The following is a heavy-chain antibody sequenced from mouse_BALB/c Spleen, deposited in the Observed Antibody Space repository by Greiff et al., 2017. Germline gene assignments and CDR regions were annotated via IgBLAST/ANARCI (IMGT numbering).Heavy chain of an antibody. Sequence: EVKVVESGGGLVKPGGSLKLSCAASGFTFSSYAMSWVRQTPEKRLEWVATISSGGSYTYYPDSVKGRFTISRDNAKNTLYLQMSSLRSEDTAMYYCARQGTRNAMDYWGQGNSVTVSS. CDR1: GFTFSSYA. V-gene: IGHV5-9-3*01. CDR2: ISSGGSYT. D-gene: IGHD3-3*01. CDR3: ARQGTRNAMDY. J-gene: IGHJ4*01.